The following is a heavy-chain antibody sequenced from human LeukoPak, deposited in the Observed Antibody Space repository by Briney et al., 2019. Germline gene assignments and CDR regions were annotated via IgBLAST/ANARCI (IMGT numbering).Heavy chain of an antibody. CDR1: GFTFSSYA. CDR2: ISGSGGST. V-gene: IGHV3-23*01. D-gene: IGHD3-22*01. CDR3: ARVEGRSGYYSYWYFDL. J-gene: IGHJ2*01. Sequence: QPGGSLRLSCAASGFTFSSYAMSWVRPAPGKGLEWVSAISGSGGSTYYADSVKGRFTISRDNAKNSLYLQMNSLRAEDTAVYYCARVEGRSGYYSYWYFDLWGRGTLVTVSS.